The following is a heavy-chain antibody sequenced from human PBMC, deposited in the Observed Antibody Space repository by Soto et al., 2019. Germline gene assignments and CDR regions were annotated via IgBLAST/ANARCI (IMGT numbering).Heavy chain of an antibody. CDR2: IWYDGSNK. CDR1: GFTFSSYG. CDR3: ARGPPVAVYGNFDY. D-gene: IGHD6-19*01. V-gene: IGHV3-33*01. Sequence: PGGSLRLSCAASGFTFSSYGMHWVRQAPGKGLEWVAVIWYDGSNKYYADSVKGRFTISRDNSKNTLYLQMNSLRAEDTAVYYCARGPPVAVYGNFDYWGQGTLVTVSS. J-gene: IGHJ4*02.